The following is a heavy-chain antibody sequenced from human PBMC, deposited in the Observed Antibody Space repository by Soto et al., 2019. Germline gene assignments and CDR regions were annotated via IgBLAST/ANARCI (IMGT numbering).Heavy chain of an antibody. CDR1: GFTFSEYW. V-gene: IGHV3-7*05. J-gene: IGHJ4*02. Sequence: EVQLVESGGGLVQPGGSLRLSCAASGFTFSEYWMSWVRQAPGKGLECVANIKRDGSEKYYVDPVKGRFTISRDNAKNSLYLQMNSLRAEDTAVYYCATSMGRGGNDYWGQGTLVTVSS. CDR3: ATSMGRGGNDY. D-gene: IGHD3-10*01. CDR2: IKRDGSEK.